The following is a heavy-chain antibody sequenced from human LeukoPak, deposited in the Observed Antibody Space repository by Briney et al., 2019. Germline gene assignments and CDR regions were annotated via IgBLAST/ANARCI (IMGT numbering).Heavy chain of an antibody. J-gene: IGHJ4*02. D-gene: IGHD7-27*01. Sequence: GGSLRLSCAASGFTLNKSWMSWVRQAPGKGSEWVDNIKEDGTQKYYVDSVRGRFTISRDNAENSLYLQMNRLRDEDTAVYYCAKTGERDYWGRGTLVTVYS. CDR2: IKEDGTQK. CDR3: AKTGERDY. V-gene: IGHV3-7*01. CDR1: GFTLNKSW.